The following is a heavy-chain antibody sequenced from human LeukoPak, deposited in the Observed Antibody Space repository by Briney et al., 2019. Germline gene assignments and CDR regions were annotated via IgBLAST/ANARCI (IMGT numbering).Heavy chain of an antibody. CDR2: IHFSGST. Sequence: SETLSLTCTVSGYSISSGYYWSWIRQPPGKGLEWIGYIHFSGSTNYNPSLKSRVTISVDTSKNQFSLKLSSVTAADTAVYYCARDRLGYYDILTGPYRAFDIWGQGTMVTVSS. D-gene: IGHD3-9*01. J-gene: IGHJ3*02. V-gene: IGHV4-38-2*02. CDR3: ARDRLGYYDILTGPYRAFDI. CDR1: GYSISSGYY.